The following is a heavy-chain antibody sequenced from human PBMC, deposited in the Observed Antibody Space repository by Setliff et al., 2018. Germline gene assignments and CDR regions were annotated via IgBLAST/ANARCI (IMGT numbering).Heavy chain of an antibody. CDR3: ARQYQSSAWYGDAFDV. CDR2: INHSGST. Sequence: SETLSLTCAVYGGSFSGYYWSWIRQPPWKGLEWIGEINHSGSTNYNQSLKSRVTLSVDTSKNQFSLRLMSVTATDTAVYYCARQYQSSAWYGDAFDVWGQGTVVTVSS. V-gene: IGHV4-34*01. CDR1: GGSFSGYY. D-gene: IGHD6-19*01. J-gene: IGHJ3*01.